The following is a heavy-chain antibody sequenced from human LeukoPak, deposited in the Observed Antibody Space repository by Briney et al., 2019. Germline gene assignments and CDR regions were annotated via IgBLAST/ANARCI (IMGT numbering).Heavy chain of an antibody. V-gene: IGHV4-30-4*01. Sequence: SETLSLTCTVPGGSISSGDYYWSWIRQPPGKGLEWIGYIYYSGSTYYNPSLKSRVTISVDTSKNQFSLKLSSVTAADTAVYYCARAVRKYYYGSGSYYDTYYFDYWGQGTLVTVSS. CDR1: GGSISSGDYY. D-gene: IGHD3-10*01. CDR3: ARAVRKYYYGSGSYYDTYYFDY. CDR2: IYYSGST. J-gene: IGHJ4*02.